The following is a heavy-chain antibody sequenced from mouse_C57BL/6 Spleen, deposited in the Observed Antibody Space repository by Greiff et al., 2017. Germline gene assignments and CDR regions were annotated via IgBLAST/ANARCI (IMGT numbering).Heavy chain of an antibody. D-gene: IGHD4-1*01. CDR1: GYAFTNYL. J-gene: IGHJ4*01. V-gene: IGHV1-54*01. CDR2: INPGSGGT. CDR3: ACNWDGNAMDY. Sequence: QVQLQQSGAELVRPGTSVKVSCKASGYAFTNYLIEWVKQRPGQGLEWIGVINPGSGGTNYNEKFKGKATLTADKSSSTAYMQLSSLTSEDSAVDFCACNWDGNAMDYWGQGTSVTVSS.